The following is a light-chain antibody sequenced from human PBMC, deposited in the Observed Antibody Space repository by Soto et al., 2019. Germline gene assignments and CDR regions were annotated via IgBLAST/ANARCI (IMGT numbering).Light chain of an antibody. Sequence: DIQMIPAPPALSASVGDRVTITCRASQSIRHYLAWYQQMPGKAPKLLIYGASTLQSGVPSRFSGSGSGTEFTLTISSLLPADFGTYFCQPLKSFPQTFAQGPRVDIK. V-gene: IGKV1-5*01. CDR1: QSIRHY. CDR3: QPLKSFPQT. J-gene: IGKJ1*01. CDR2: GAS.